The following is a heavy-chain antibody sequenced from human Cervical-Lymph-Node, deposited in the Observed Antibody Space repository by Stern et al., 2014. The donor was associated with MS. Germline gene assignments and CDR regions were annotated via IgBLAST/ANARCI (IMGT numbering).Heavy chain of an antibody. Sequence: QLQLQESGPGLVKPSGTLSLTCAVSGGSVSSSTWWTWVRQTPGKGLEWIGEVYHSGDTNYKPSLKSRVTISVDKSKNQFSLDLNSVTAADTAVYYCASLGFGEVYVYGMDVWGQGTTVTVSS. CDR2: VYHSGDT. V-gene: IGHV4-4*02. J-gene: IGHJ6*02. CDR1: GGSVSSSTW. D-gene: IGHD3-10*01. CDR3: ASLGFGEVYVYGMDV.